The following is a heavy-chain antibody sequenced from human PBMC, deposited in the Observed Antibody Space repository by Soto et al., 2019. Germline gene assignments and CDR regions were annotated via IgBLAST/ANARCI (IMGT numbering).Heavy chain of an antibody. CDR2: IAYDGSTQ. D-gene: IGHD3-10*01. Sequence: QVQLVESGGGVVQPGRSLRLSYAASGFSFSNYGMHWVRQAPGKGLEWVAVIAYDGSTQYYADSVKGRFTISRDNSKNTLYLQMSSLKSDDTAVYYCAKDHSRDGMDVWGQGTTVTVSS. J-gene: IGHJ6*02. V-gene: IGHV3-30*18. CDR1: GFSFSNYG. CDR3: AKDHSRDGMDV.